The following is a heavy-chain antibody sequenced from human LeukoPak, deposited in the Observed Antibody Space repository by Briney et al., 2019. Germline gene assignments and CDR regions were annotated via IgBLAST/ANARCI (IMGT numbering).Heavy chain of an antibody. CDR2: ISAYNGDT. D-gene: IGHD3-22*01. J-gene: IGHJ3*02. V-gene: IGHV1-18*01. Sequence: GASVKVSCKASGYTFSSSGISWVRQAPGHRPEWMGWISAYNGDTNYAQKIQGRVTMTTDTSTSTAYMELRSLRSDDTAVYYCARQLTYYYDSSGRYAFEIWGQGTKVTV. CDR3: ARQLTYYYDSSGRYAFEI. CDR1: GYTFSSSG.